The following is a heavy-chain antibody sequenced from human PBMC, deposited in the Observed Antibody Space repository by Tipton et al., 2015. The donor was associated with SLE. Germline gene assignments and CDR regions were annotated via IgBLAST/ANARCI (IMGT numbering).Heavy chain of an antibody. J-gene: IGHJ3*02. CDR2: ISGSGGDT. D-gene: IGHD1-7*01. Sequence: QLVQSGGGLVKPGGSLRLSCAASGFIFTNYAMSWVRQTPGKGLEWVSTISGSGGDTYYADSVKGRFTISRDNSKNTLYLQMNSLRAEDTAVYYCASRMENWNYGDAFDIWGQGTMVTVSS. CDR1: GFIFTNYA. V-gene: IGHV3-23*04. CDR3: ASRMENWNYGDAFDI.